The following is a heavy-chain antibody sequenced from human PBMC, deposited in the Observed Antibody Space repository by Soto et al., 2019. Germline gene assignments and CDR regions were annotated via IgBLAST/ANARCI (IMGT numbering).Heavy chain of an antibody. CDR1: GGSISGGGYY. J-gene: IGHJ2*01. D-gene: IGHD4-17*01. CDR3: AREIIPLTTDWYFDL. CDR2: TYDSGST. V-gene: IGHV4-30-4*01. Sequence: QVQLQESGPGLVKPSETLSLTCTVSGGSISGGGYYWSWIRQPPGKGLEWMGYTYDSGSTYYNPSLKSRISISIDTSKNHFSLRLTSVTAADTAVYYCAREIIPLTTDWYFDLWGRGTLVTVSS.